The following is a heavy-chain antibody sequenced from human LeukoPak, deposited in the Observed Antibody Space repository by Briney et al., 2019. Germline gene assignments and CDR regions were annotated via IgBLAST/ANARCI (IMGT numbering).Heavy chain of an antibody. D-gene: IGHD2-21*02. CDR1: GYSISSGYY. J-gene: IGHJ2*01. V-gene: IGHV4-38-2*01. CDR2: IYHSGST. CDR3: ARSRHIVVVTAIPRYWYFDL. Sequence: PSETLSLTCAVSGYSISSGYYWGWIRQPPGKGLEWIGSIYHSGSTYYNPSLKSRVTISVDKSKNQFSLKLSSVTAADTAVYYCARSRHIVVVTAIPRYWYFDLWGRGTLVTVSS.